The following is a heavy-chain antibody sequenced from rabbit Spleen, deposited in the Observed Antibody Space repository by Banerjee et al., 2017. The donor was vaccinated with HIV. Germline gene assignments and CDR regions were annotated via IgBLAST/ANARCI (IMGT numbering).Heavy chain of an antibody. Sequence: QEQLVESGGGLVKPEGSLTLTCTASGFSFSSSYYMCWVRQAPGKGLEWIACINGVTGKAVYAILAEGRVTCPKTTSKTVTLTMTRLTATDTAAYSCARYLDGDIGCNFGWWGPGTRVTVS. CDR2: INGVTGKA. J-gene: IGHJ6*01. D-gene: IGHD4-1*01. V-gene: IGHV1S45*01. CDR1: GFSFSSSYY. CDR3: ARYLDGDIGCNFGW.